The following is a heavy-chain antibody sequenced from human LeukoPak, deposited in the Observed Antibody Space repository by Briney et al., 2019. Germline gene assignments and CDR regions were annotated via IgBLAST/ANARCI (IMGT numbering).Heavy chain of an antibody. J-gene: IGHJ5*02. CDR1: GGSFSGYY. CDR2: INHSGST. V-gene: IGHV4-34*01. CDR3: ARSDVVVPAANWFDP. Sequence: PSGTLSLTCAVYGGSFSGYYWSWIRQPPGKGLEWIGEINHSGSTNYNPSLKSRVTISVDTSENQFSLKLSSVTAADTAVYYCARSDVVVPAANWFDPWGQGTLVTVSS. D-gene: IGHD2-2*01.